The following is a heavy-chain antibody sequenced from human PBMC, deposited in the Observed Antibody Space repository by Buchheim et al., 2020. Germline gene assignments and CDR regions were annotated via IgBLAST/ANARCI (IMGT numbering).Heavy chain of an antibody. CDR1: GFTFSSYS. D-gene: IGHD6-19*01. CDR3: ARDGAVAGLVAKYGMDV. CDR2: ISSSSSYI. Sequence: EVQLVESGGGLVKPGGSLRLSCAASGFTFSSYSMNWVRQAPGKGLEWVSSISSSSSYIYYADSGKGRFTISRDNAKNSLYLQMNSLRAEDTAVYYCARDGAVAGLVAKYGMDVWGQGTT. V-gene: IGHV3-21*01. J-gene: IGHJ6*02.